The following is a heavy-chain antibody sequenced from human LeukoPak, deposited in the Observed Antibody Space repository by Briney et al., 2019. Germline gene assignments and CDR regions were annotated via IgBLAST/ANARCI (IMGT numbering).Heavy chain of an antibody. J-gene: IGHJ4*02. CDR2: IYYSGST. CDR3: ATLTGAPFDY. V-gene: IGHV4-39*01. CDR1: GGSISSSSYY. Sequence: PSETLSLTCTVSGGSISSSSYYWGWIRQPPANGLEWIGSIYYSGSTYYNPSLKSRVTISVDTSKNQFSLKLSSVTAADTAVYYCATLTGAPFDYWGQGTLVTVSS. D-gene: IGHD3-10*01.